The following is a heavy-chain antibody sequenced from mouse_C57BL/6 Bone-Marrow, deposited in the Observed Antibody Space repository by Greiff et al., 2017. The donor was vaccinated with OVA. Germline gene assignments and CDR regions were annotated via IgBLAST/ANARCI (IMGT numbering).Heavy chain of an antibody. V-gene: IGHV14-4*01. J-gene: IGHJ1*03. Sequence: EVQLQQSGAELVRPGASVKLSCTASGFNIKDDYMHWVKQRPEQGLEWIGWIDPENGDTEYASKFQGKATITADTSSNTAYLQLSSLTSEDTAVYYCTTEGIYYGNYWYFDVWGTGTTVTVSS. CDR2: IDPENGDT. CDR3: TTEGIYYGNYWYFDV. CDR1: GFNIKDDY. D-gene: IGHD2-1*01.